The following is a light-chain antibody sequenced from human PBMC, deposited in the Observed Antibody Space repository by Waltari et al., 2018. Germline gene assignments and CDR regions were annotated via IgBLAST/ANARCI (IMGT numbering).Light chain of an antibody. V-gene: IGLV7-46*01. J-gene: IGLJ3*02. Sequence: QAVVTQEPSLTVSPGGTVTLTCGSSAGPVPLGLYPYWFQQKPGQAPRTLIYDTSNKHSWTPARFSGSLLGGKAALTLSGAQPEDEAEYYCLISYSGVGVFGGGTKLTVL. CDR2: DTS. CDR1: AGPVPLGLY. CDR3: LISYSGVGV.